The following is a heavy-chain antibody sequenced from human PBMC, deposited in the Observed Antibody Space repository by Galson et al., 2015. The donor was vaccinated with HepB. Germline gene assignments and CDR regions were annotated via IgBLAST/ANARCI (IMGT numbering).Heavy chain of an antibody. V-gene: IGHV1-18*04. Sequence: QSGAEVKKPGATVKVSCKASGYTFTSYGISWVRQAPGQGLEWMGWISAYNGNTNYAQKLQGRVTMTTDTSTSTAYMELRSLRSDDTAVYYCARDYYDSSGYYLAPSNVFQHWGQGTLVTVSS. J-gene: IGHJ1*01. D-gene: IGHD3-22*01. CDR3: ARDYYDSSGYYLAPSNVFQH. CDR1: GYTFTSYG. CDR2: ISAYNGNT.